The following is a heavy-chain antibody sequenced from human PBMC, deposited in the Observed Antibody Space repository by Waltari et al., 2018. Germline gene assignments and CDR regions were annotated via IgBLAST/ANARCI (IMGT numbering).Heavy chain of an antibody. V-gene: IGHV4-39*07. CDR1: GGSISSSSYY. J-gene: IGHJ4*02. CDR3: ATPGHYCSGGSCYGDY. Sequence: QLQLQESGPGLVKPSETLSLTCTVSGGSISSSSYYWGWIRQPPGKGLEWIGSIYYSGSTYHNPSLKRRVTISVDTSKNQFSLKLSSVTAADTAVYYCATPGHYCSGGSCYGDYWGQGTLVTVSS. CDR2: IYYSGST. D-gene: IGHD2-15*01.